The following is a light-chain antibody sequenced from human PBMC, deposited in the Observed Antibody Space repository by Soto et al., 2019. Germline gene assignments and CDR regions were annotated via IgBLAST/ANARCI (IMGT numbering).Light chain of an antibody. CDR3: SSYAGSNNNYA. Sequence: ALTQPPSASGSPGQSVTISCTGTSSDVGGYNYVSWYQQHPGKAPKLMIYEVSKRPSGVPDRFSGSKSGNTASLTVSGLQAEDEADYYCSSYAGSNNNYAFGTGTKVTVL. V-gene: IGLV2-8*01. J-gene: IGLJ1*01. CDR1: SSDVGGYNY. CDR2: EVS.